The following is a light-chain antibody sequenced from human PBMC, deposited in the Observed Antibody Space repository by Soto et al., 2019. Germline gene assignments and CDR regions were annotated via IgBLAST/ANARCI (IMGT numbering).Light chain of an antibody. CDR1: QSISSW. Sequence: DIQMTQSPSTLSASVGDRVTITCRASQSISSWLAWYQQKPGKAPKLLIYKASTLESGVPSRFSGSGSETEFTLTISSLQPDDYATYYCQPYNSYSRTFGQGTKV. J-gene: IGKJ1*01. CDR3: QPYNSYSRT. V-gene: IGKV1-5*03. CDR2: KAS.